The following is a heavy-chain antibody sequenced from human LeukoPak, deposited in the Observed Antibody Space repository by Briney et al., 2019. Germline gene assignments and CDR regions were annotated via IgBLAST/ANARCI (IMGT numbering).Heavy chain of an antibody. CDR3: ARLPFCGTTSCPFDY. Sequence: SETLSLTCTVSGGSISSSRYNWPWLRQPPGTGLDWIGAIHHGGSTYYNPALKSRVTISVDTSKNQFSLKLSSVTAADTAFYYCARLPFCGTTSCPFDYWGQGTLVTVSS. D-gene: IGHD2-2*01. V-gene: IGHV4-39*01. CDR2: IHHGGST. CDR1: GGSISSSRYN. J-gene: IGHJ4*02.